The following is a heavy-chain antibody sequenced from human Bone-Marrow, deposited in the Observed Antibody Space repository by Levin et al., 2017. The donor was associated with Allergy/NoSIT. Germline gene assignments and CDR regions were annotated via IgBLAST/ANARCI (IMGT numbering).Heavy chain of an antibody. Sequence: PSETLSLTCAVYGGSFSGYYWSWIRQPPGKGLEWIGEINHSGSTNYNPSLKSRVTISVDTSKNQFSLKLSSVTAADTAVYYCARRRWLRQLSYYYYYYMDVWGKGTTVTVSS. V-gene: IGHV4-34*01. CDR1: GGSFSGYY. CDR3: ARRRWLRQLSYYYYYYMDV. CDR2: INHSGST. D-gene: IGHD5-12*01. J-gene: IGHJ6*03.